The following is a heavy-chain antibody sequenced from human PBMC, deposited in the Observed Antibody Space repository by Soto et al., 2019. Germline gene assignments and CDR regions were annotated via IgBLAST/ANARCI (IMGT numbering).Heavy chain of an antibody. V-gene: IGHV1-69*08. CDR3: ARDRLALGYCSSTSCSN. J-gene: IGHJ4*02. D-gene: IGHD2-2*01. CDR2: IIPILGIA. Sequence: QVQLVQSGAEVKKPGSSVKVSCKASGGTFSSYTISWVRQAPGQGLEWMGRIIPILGIANYAQKFQGRVTITADKSTSTAYMELSSLRSEDTAVYDCARDRLALGYCSSTSCSNWGQGTLVTVSS. CDR1: GGTFSSYT.